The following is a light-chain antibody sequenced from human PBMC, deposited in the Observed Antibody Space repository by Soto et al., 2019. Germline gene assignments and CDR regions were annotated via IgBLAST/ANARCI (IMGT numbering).Light chain of an antibody. V-gene: IGKV1-39*01. CDR2: AAS. J-gene: IGKJ4*01. CDR1: QSISSY. CDR3: QQSYSLT. Sequence: IQVTQSPSSLSASPGARVTLSCRASQSISSYLNWYQQKPGKAPKLLIYAASSLQSGVPSRFSGSGSGTDFTLTISSLQPEDFATYYCQQSYSLTFGGGTKVDIK.